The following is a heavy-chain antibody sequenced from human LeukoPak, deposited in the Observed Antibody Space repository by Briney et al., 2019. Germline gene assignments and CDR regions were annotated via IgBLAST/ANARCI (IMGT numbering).Heavy chain of an antibody. V-gene: IGHV2-5*02. D-gene: IGHD2-15*01. CDR1: GFSVRTSGVG. CDR2: IYWDDDK. Sequence: SGPTLVNPTQTLTLTCTFSGFSVRTSGVGVGWIRQPPGKALEWLALIYWDDDKRYSPSLKSRLTITKDTSRNQVVLIMTNMDPVDTATYYCAHRHGSPGYLGFDPWGQGILVTVSS. CDR3: AHRHGSPGYLGFDP. J-gene: IGHJ5*02.